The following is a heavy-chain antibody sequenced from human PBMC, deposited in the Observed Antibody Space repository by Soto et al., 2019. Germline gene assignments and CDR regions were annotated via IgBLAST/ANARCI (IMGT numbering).Heavy chain of an antibody. J-gene: IGHJ5*02. CDR3: VRGKDQYHTLTYSYYDQ. D-gene: IGHD4-4*01. V-gene: IGHV3-74*01. Sequence: GGSLRLSCAASGFTCSRYWMHWVRQAPGEGLMWASRINSDGSMTSYADSVKGRFTISRDNAKNTVYLHMNSLRAEDTARYYCVRGKDQYHTLTYSYYDQWGQGTLVTVSS. CDR2: INSDGSMT. CDR1: GFTCSRYW.